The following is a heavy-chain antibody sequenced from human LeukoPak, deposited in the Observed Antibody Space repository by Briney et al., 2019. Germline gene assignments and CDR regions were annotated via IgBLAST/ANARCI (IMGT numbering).Heavy chain of an antibody. J-gene: IGHJ6*02. CDR2: ISYDETDK. CDR1: GFTFNDYA. V-gene: IGHV3-30-3*01. D-gene: IGHD1-26*01. Sequence: GRSLRLSCVASGFTFNDYAIHWVRQAPGKGLEWVAVISYDETDKYYADSVKGRFTISRDNSKNTLYLQMSSLSPEDTAVYYCARGGGGGSYWTLEGMDVWGQGTTVTVSS. CDR3: ARGGGGGSYWTLEGMDV.